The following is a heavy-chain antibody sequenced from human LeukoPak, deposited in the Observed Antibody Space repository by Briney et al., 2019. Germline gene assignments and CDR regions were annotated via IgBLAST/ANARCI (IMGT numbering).Heavy chain of an antibody. V-gene: IGHV4-30-4*01. J-gene: IGHJ4*02. CDR3: AKALSDY. Sequence: SETLSLTCTVSGGSISSDDYYWSWIRQPPGKGLEWIGYIYYSGSTYYNPSLKSRATISVDTSKNQFSLKLISVTAADTAVYYCAKALSDYWGQGTLVTVSS. CDR1: GGSISSDDYY. CDR2: IYYSGST.